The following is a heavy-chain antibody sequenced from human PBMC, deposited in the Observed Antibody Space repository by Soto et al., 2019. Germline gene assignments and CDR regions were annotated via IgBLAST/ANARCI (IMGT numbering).Heavy chain of an antibody. CDR2: INSDGSST. V-gene: IGHV3-74*01. D-gene: IGHD3-3*01. Sequence: EVQLVESGGGLVQPGGSLRLSCAASGFTFSRYWMHWVRQAPGKGLVWVSRINSDGSSTSYADSVKGRFTISRDNTKNTLYLQRNSLRAEDTAVYYCAIRAYYDWWSVDVWGQGTTVTVSS. CDR3: AIRAYYDWWSVDV. CDR1: GFTFSRYW. J-gene: IGHJ6*02.